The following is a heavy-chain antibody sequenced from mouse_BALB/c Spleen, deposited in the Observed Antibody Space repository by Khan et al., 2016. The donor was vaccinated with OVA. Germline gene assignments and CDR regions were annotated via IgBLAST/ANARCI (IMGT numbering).Heavy chain of an antibody. D-gene: IGHD2-10*01. V-gene: IGHV5-6*01. J-gene: IGHJ4*01. CDR2: ISSGGSYT. Sequence: EVELVESGGDLVKPGGSLKVSCAASGFTFSSYGMSWVRQTPDKRLEWVATISSGGSYTYFPDSVKGRFTISRDNAKNTLYLQMSSLKSEDTAMYYCARAYYGNEDYAMDYWGQGTSVTVSS. CDR3: ARAYYGNEDYAMDY. CDR1: GFTFSSYG.